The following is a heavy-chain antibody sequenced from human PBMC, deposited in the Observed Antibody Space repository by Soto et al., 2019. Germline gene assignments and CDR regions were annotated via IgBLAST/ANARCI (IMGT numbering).Heavy chain of an antibody. CDR2: INHSGST. CDR1: GGSFSGYY. D-gene: IGHD3-10*01. J-gene: IGHJ4*02. CDR3: ARGSNGSGSFDY. Sequence: SETLSLTCAVYGGSFSGYYWSWIRQPPGKGLEWIGEINHSGSTNYNPSLKGRVTISVETSKNQFSLKLSSVTAADTAVYYCARGSNGSGSFDYWGQGTMVTVSS. V-gene: IGHV4-34*01.